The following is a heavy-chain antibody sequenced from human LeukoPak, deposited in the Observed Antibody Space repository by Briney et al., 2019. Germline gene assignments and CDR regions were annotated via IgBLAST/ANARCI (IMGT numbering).Heavy chain of an antibody. J-gene: IGHJ6*03. CDR3: ARVPVNYDILTGYPRWYYMDV. D-gene: IGHD3-9*01. CDR1: GYTFTGYY. CDR2: INPNSGGT. Sequence: GASVKVSCKASGYTFTGYYMHWVRQAPGQGLEWMGWINPNSGGTNYAQKFQGRVTMTRDTSISTAYMELSRLRSDDTAVYYCARVPVNYDILTGYPRWYYMDVWGKGTTVTISS. V-gene: IGHV1-2*02.